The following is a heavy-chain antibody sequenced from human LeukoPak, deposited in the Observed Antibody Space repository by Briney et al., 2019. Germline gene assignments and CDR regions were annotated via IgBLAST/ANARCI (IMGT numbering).Heavy chain of an antibody. J-gene: IGHJ3*02. D-gene: IGHD3-22*01. CDR1: GGSFSGYY. CDR3: ARGPRIAYSSGYYKRGAFDI. CDR2: INHSGST. V-gene: IGHV4-34*01. Sequence: SETLSLTCAVYGGSFSGYYWSWIRQPPGKGLEWIGEINHSGSTNYNPSLKSRVTISVDTPKNQFSLKLSSVTAADTAVYYCARGPRIAYSSGYYKRGAFDIWGQGTMSPSLQ.